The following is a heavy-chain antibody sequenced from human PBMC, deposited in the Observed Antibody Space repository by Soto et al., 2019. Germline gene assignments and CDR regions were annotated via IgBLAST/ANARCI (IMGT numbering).Heavy chain of an antibody. CDR2: IIPIFGTA. Sequence: QVQLVQSGAEVKKPGSSVKVSCKASGGTFSSYAISWVRQAPGQGLEWMRGIIPIFGTAIYAQNYQGRVTITADKATSTAYMELSSLRSDDTAVYYCARSDQASWGQGTLVTVSS. CDR3: ARSDQAS. V-gene: IGHV1-69*06. CDR1: GGTFSSYA. J-gene: IGHJ4*02.